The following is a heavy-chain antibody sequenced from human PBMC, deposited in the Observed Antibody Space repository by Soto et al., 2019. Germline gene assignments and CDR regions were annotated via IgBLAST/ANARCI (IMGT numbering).Heavy chain of an antibody. CDR1: GFTFDDYA. CDR2: ISWNSGRI. D-gene: IGHD6-13*01. J-gene: IGHJ4*02. V-gene: IGHV3-9*01. Sequence: EVQLVESGGGLVQPGRSLRLSCAASGFTFDDYAMHWVRQAPGKGLEWVSGISWNSGRIAYADSVKGRFTISRDNAKNSLYLQMNSLRAEDAALYYCAKDMGYSSNLMVDYWGQGTLVTVSS. CDR3: AKDMGYSSNLMVDY.